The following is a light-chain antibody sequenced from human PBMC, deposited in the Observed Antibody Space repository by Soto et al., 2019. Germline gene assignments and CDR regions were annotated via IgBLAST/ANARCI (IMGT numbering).Light chain of an antibody. CDR3: ATWDDSLNGVV. J-gene: IGLJ2*01. CDR1: SSNIGSNS. Sequence: QSVLTQPPSASGTPGQRVTISCSGSSSNIGSNSVNWYQQLPGTAPKLLIYRNNQRPSGVPDRFSVSKSGTSASLAISGLQSEDEADYYCATWDDSLNGVVFGGGTKRPS. V-gene: IGLV1-44*01. CDR2: RNN.